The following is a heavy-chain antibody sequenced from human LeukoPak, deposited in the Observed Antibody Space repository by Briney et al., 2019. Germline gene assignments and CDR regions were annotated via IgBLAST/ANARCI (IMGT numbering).Heavy chain of an antibody. CDR1: GYTLTELS. Sequence: ASVKVSCKVSGYTLTELSMHWVRQAPGKGLEWMGGFDPEDGETISAQKFQGRVTMTQDTSTDTASMELSSLRSEDTAVYYCATGIVVVPAAMSSGYYYYMDVWGKGTTVTVSS. CDR2: FDPEDGET. D-gene: IGHD2-2*01. V-gene: IGHV1-24*01. CDR3: ATGIVVVPAAMSSGYYYYMDV. J-gene: IGHJ6*03.